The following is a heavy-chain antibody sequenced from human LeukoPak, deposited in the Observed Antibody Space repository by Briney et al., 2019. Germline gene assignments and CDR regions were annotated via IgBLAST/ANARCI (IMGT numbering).Heavy chain of an antibody. CDR3: ARMAGVRVATYRGPNNWFDP. CDR1: GYTFTSYA. J-gene: IGHJ5*02. D-gene: IGHD5-12*01. Sequence: GASVKVSCKASGYTFTSYAMHWVRQAPGQRLEWMGWINAGNGNTKYSQKFQGRVTITGDTSASTAYMELSSLRSEDTAVYYCARMAGVRVATYRGPNNWFDPWGQGTLVTVSS. CDR2: INAGNGNT. V-gene: IGHV1-3*01.